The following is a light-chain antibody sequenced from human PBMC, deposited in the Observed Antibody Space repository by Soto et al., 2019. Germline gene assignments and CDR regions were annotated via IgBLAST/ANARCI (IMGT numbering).Light chain of an antibody. Sequence: QSVLTQPASVSGPPGQSVTISCTGTSSDVGGYDYVSWYQQHPGTAPKLILYEVSNRPSGVSNRFSGSKSGNTASLIISGLQTEDEADYYCSAYTTTNTLIFGTGTKVTVL. CDR3: SAYTTTNTLI. J-gene: IGLJ1*01. CDR2: EVS. CDR1: SSDVGGYDY. V-gene: IGLV2-14*01.